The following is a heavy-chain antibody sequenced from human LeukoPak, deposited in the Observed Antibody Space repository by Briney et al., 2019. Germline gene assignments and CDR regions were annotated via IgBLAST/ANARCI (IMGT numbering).Heavy chain of an antibody. Sequence: PGGSLRLSCVGSGITFSSYWMNWVRQAPGKGLEWVAIIKQDGSVAHYVDSVKGRLTISRDNAKNSLYLQMNSLRAEDTAVYYCAREDSHNSTGGMFYFDYWGQGTLVTVSS. J-gene: IGHJ4*02. CDR1: GITFSSYW. V-gene: IGHV3-7*01. CDR2: IKQDGSVA. CDR3: AREDSHNSTGGMFYFDY. D-gene: IGHD1-20*01.